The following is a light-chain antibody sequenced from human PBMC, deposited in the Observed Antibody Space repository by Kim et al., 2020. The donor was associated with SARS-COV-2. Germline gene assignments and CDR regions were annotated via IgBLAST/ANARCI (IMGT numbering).Light chain of an antibody. CDR2: CKN. J-gene: IGLJ2*01. CDR1: SIRSYY. V-gene: IGLV3-19*01. CDR3: NSRDSSGLVV. Sequence: VALAQTGRSTCQGDSIRSYYASRYQQKTGPAPVLFIYCKNHRPSRNPDRFSGSSSGNTASLTITGAQAEDEADYYCNSRDSSGLVVFGGGTQLTVL.